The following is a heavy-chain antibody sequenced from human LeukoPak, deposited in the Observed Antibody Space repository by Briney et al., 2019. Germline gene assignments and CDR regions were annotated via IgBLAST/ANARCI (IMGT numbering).Heavy chain of an antibody. D-gene: IGHD3-22*01. Sequence: GGPLRLSGAASGFIFNNYGLIWVRQAPGKGLEGVSAISNDGGGTNYADFVKGRFTISRDNSKNTLFLQMNSLRAEDTALYYCAKGSSGYFVDLWGQGTLVTVSS. CDR2: ISNDGGGT. CDR3: AKGSSGYFVDL. CDR1: GFIFNNYG. J-gene: IGHJ5*02. V-gene: IGHV3-23*01.